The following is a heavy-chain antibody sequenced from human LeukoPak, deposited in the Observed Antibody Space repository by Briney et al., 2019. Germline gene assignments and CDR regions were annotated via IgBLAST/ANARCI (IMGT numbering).Heavy chain of an antibody. CDR1: GFTVSSYA. J-gene: IGHJ3*02. V-gene: IGHV3-23*01. D-gene: IGHD2-2*01. CDR2: ISGSGGST. Sequence: PGGSLRLSCAASGFTVSSYAMSWVRQAPGKGLEWVSAISGSGGSTYYSDSVKGRFTISRDNSKNTLYLQMNSLRAEDTAVYYCAKGPYCSSTSCYSIGAFDIWGQGTMVAVSS. CDR3: AKGPYCSSTSCYSIGAFDI.